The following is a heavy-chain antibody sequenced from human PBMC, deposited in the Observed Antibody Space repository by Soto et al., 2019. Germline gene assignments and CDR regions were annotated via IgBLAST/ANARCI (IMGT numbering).Heavy chain of an antibody. V-gene: IGHV3-74*01. CDR3: VRCSSGCFDY. CDR1: GFTFSNYW. J-gene: IGHJ4*02. CDR2: IKYDGGSR. Sequence: GGSLRLSCAASGFTFSNYWMHWVRQAPGKGLVWVSRIKYDGGSRHSADSVKGRFTISRDNAKNTLYLQMHSLRAKDTATYYSVRCSSGCFDYWGEGTVVTVSS. D-gene: IGHD6-6*01.